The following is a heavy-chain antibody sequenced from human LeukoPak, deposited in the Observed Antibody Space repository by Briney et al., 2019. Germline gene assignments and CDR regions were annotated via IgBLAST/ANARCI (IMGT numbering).Heavy chain of an antibody. Sequence: SETLSLTCTVSGGSNNSYYWSWIRQPPGKGLEWIGYTHPSGNTNYSPSLKSRVTISIDTSRNQFSLKLSSVTAADTAMYYCAKKAQKKGWFDPWGKEPLVTVSS. CDR1: GGSNNSYY. CDR3: AKKAQKKGWFDP. CDR2: THPSGNT. V-gene: IGHV4-4*09. J-gene: IGHJ5*02.